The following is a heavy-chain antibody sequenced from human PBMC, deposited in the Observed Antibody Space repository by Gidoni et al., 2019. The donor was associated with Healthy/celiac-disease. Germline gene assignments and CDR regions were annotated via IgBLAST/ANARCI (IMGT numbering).Heavy chain of an antibody. CDR3: ARYYYGSGSPMEVYYYYMDV. Sequence: QVQLQESGPGLVKPSQTLSLTCTVSGGSISSGDYYWSWIRQPPGKGLEWIGYIYYSRSTYYNPSLKSRVTISVDTSKNQFSLKLSSVTAADTAVYYCARYYYGSGSPMEVYYYYMDVWGKGTTVTVSS. V-gene: IGHV4-30-4*01. J-gene: IGHJ6*03. D-gene: IGHD3-10*01. CDR1: GGSISSGDYY. CDR2: IYYSRST.